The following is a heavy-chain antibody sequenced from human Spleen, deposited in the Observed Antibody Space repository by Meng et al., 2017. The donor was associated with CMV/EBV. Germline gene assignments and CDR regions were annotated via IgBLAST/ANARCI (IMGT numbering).Heavy chain of an antibody. CDR2: ISGSGGST. D-gene: IGHD3-3*01. CDR3: ARAGLYYDFWSGLASRGDMGEDY. CDR1: GFTFSSYA. Sequence: GGSLRLSCAASGFTFSSYAMSWVRQAPGKGLEWVSAISGSGGSTYYADSVKGRFTISRDNSKNTLYLQMNSLRADDTAVYYCARAGLYYDFWSGLASRGDMGEDYWGQGTLVTVSS. J-gene: IGHJ4*02. V-gene: IGHV3-23*01.